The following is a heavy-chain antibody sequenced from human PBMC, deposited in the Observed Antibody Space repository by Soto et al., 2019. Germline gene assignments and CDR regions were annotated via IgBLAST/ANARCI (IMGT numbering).Heavy chain of an antibody. V-gene: IGHV4-31*01. CDR1: GGSISSGGYY. D-gene: IGHD3-10*01. Sequence: QVQLQESGPGLVKASQTLSLTCNVSGGSISSGGYYWTWIRQHPGKGPEWIGNIHHSGSTFYNPXLXSLXSISVDTSKNQFSLKLSSVTAADTAVYFCVRGVLSWGQGTLVTVSS. CDR3: VRGVLS. CDR2: IHHSGST. J-gene: IGHJ1*01.